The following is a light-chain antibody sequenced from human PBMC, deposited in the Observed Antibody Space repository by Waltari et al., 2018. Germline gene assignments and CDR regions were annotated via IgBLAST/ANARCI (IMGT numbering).Light chain of an antibody. CDR1: GEYRAYA. CDR2: VNSDGSH. CDR3: QTWGTGIQV. Sequence: LVLTQSPSASASLGASVKLTCSLPGEYRAYAIEWHQQQPLKGPRYLMTVNSDGSHKKGDGISERFSGSSSDLDRYLIISRLQSDDEADYFCQTWGTGIQVFGSGTKLTVL. J-gene: IGLJ3*02. V-gene: IGLV4-69*01.